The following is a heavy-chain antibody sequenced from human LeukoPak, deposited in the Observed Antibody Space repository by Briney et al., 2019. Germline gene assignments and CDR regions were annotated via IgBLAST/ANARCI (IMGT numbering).Heavy chain of an antibody. CDR1: GFTVSSVY. V-gene: IGHV3-15*01. Sequence: PGGSLRLSCAASGFTVSSVYMNWVRQAPGKGLAWVGRVKSKTDGGTTDYAAPVKGRFTVSRDDSRNTLYLQMNSLKTEDTAVYYCTTGVLPSAIFDYYYMDVWGKGTTVTVSS. J-gene: IGHJ6*03. CDR3: TTGVLPSAIFDYYYMDV. D-gene: IGHD2-2*01. CDR2: VKSKTDGGTT.